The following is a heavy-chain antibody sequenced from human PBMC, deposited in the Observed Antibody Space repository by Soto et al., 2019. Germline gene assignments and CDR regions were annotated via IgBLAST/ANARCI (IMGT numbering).Heavy chain of an antibody. CDR1: GYTFTGYY. CDR3: AREGITGTTHWFDP. V-gene: IGHV1-2*02. D-gene: IGHD1-7*01. CDR2: INPNSGGT. Sequence: GASVKVSCKASGYTFTGYYMHWVRQAPGQGLEWMGWINPNSGGTNYAQKFQGRVTMTRDTSISTAYMELSRLRSDDTAVYYCAREGITGTTHWFDPWGQGTLVTVSS. J-gene: IGHJ5*02.